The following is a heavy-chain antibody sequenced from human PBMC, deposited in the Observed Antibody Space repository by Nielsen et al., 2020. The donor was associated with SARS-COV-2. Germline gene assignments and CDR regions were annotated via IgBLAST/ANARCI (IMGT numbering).Heavy chain of an antibody. CDR2: IGGNGRNI. D-gene: IGHD6-19*01. Sequence: GESLKTSCAASGFPFSSYEMNWVRQAPGKALEWLSYIGGNGRNIFYADSVKGRFTISRDNAKNSLYLQMNSLRAEDTALYHCVAVADTGYWGQGTLVTVSS. J-gene: IGHJ4*02. CDR3: VAVADTGY. V-gene: IGHV3-48*03. CDR1: GFPFSSYE.